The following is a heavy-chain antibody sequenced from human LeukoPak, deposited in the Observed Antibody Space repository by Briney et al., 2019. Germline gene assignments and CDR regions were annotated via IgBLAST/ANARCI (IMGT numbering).Heavy chain of an antibody. D-gene: IGHD3-22*01. J-gene: IGHJ4*02. V-gene: IGHV3-23*01. CDR3: AKDNYYDSSNY. CDR1: GFTFSSYA. CDR2: ISGSGGST. Sequence: GGSLRLSCAASGFTFSSYAMSWVRQAPGNGLGWVSAISGSGGSTYYADSVKGRFTISRGNSKNTLYLQMNSLRAEDTAVYYCAKDNYYDSSNYWGQGTLVTVSS.